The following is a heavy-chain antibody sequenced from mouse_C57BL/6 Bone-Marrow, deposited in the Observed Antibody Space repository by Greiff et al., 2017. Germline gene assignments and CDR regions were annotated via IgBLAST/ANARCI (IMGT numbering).Heavy chain of an antibody. CDR2: MHPNGGSP. J-gene: IGHJ4*01. D-gene: IGHD2-4*01. Sequence: QVQLQQPGAELVKPGASVKSSCKASGYTFTNYWLHWVKPRPGQGLEWIGMMHPNGGSPDYNEKFKSEATLSVDKSSRTAYMELSSLTSEDSAVYYCARSYDYDDYTMDYWGQGTSVTVSS. CDR3: ARSYDYDDYTMDY. V-gene: IGHV1-64*01. CDR1: GYTFTNYW.